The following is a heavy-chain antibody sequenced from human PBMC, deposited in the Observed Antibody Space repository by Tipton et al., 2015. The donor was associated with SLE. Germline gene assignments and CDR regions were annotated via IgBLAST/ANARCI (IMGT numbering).Heavy chain of an antibody. CDR3: ARGRDYGDYSDY. CDR2: IYHSGST. D-gene: IGHD4-17*01. V-gene: IGHV4-38-2*02. J-gene: IGHJ4*02. Sequence: TLSLTCTVSGYSSSSGYYWGWIRQPPGKGLEWIGSIYHSGSTDYNPSLNSRVTISVDTSKNQFSLKLSSVTAADTAVYYCARGRDYGDYSDYWGQGTLVTVSS. CDR1: GYSSSSGYY.